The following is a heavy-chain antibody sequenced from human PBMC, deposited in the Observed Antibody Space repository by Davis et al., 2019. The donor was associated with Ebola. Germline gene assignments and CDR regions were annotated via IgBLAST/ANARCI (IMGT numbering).Heavy chain of an antibody. CDR2: ISYDGSNK. V-gene: IGHV3-30*03. D-gene: IGHD6-6*01. J-gene: IGHJ1*01. CDR1: GFTFSSYG. CDR3: ARDFSKGEYSSSSEYFQH. Sequence: GESLKISCAASGFTFSSYGMHWVRQAPGKGLEWVAVISYDGSNKYYADSVKGRFTISRDNSKNTLYLQMNSLRAEDTAVYYCARDFSKGEYSSSSEYFQHWGQGTLVTVSS.